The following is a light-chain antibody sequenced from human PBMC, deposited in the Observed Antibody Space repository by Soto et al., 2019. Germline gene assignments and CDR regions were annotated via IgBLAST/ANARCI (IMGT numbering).Light chain of an antibody. CDR3: SSYTTSNTLV. CDR2: EVS. V-gene: IGLV2-14*01. CDR1: SSDVGGYNY. J-gene: IGLJ3*02. Sequence: QSALTQPASVSGSPGQSITISCTGTSSDVGGYNYVSWYQQFLGKAPKLMIYEVSNRPSGVSDRFSGSKSGNTASLTISGLQAEDEANYYCSSYTTSNTLVFGGGTKLTVL.